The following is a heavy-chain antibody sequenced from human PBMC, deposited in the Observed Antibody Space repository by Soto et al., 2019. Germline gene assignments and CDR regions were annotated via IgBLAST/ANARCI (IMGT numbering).Heavy chain of an antibody. J-gene: IGHJ5*02. CDR2: IYYSGST. CDR1: GGSISSSSYY. D-gene: IGHD5-12*01. Sequence: SETLSLTCTVSGGSISSSSYYWGWIRQPPGKGLEWIGSIYYSGSTYYNPSLKSRVTISVDTSKNQFSLKLSSVTAADTAVYYCARRIQWLRFPEAYNWFDPWGQGTLVTVSS. V-gene: IGHV4-39*01. CDR3: ARRIQWLRFPEAYNWFDP.